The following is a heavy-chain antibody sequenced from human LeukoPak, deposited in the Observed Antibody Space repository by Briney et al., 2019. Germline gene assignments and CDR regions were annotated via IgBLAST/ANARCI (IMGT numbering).Heavy chain of an antibody. Sequence: GGSLRLSCAASGFTFSIYAMSWVRQAPGKGLEWVSTISSSGGSTYYADSVKGRFTISRDNSKNTLYLQMNSLRAEDTAVYYCAKSGRAYRDYFDYWGQGTLVTVSS. CDR2: ISSSGGST. D-gene: IGHD1-26*01. CDR1: GFTFSIYA. V-gene: IGHV3-23*01. CDR3: AKSGRAYRDYFDY. J-gene: IGHJ4*02.